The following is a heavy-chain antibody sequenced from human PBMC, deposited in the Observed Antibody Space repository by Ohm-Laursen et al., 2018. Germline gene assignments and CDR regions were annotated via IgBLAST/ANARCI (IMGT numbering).Heavy chain of an antibody. V-gene: IGHV4-34*01. Sequence: SDTLSLTCAVYGGSFSGYYWSWIRQPPGKGLEWIGEINHSGSTNYNPSLKSRVTISVDTSKNQFSLKLSSVTAADTAVYYCARWGANTYFDYWGQGTLVTVSS. CDR3: ARWGANTYFDY. CDR2: INHSGST. D-gene: IGHD3-16*01. J-gene: IGHJ4*02. CDR1: GGSFSGYY.